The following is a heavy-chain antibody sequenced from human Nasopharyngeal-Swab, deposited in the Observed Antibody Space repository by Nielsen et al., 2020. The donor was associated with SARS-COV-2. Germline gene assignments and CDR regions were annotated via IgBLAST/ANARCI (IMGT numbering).Heavy chain of an antibody. D-gene: IGHD3-3*01. J-gene: IGHJ2*01. V-gene: IGHV4-4*07. CDR3: AGGFRDTIFGVAGNDWYFDL. Sequence: SETLSLTCTVSGGSISSYCWSWIRQPAGKGLEWIGRIYTTGSTNYNPSLKSRVTMSVDTSKNQFSLKLTSVTAADTAVYYCAGGFRDTIFGVAGNDWYFDLWGRGTLVTVSS. CDR2: IYTTGST. CDR1: GGSISSYC.